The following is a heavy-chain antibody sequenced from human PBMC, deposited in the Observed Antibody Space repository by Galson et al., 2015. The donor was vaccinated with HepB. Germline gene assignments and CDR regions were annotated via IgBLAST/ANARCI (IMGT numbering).Heavy chain of an antibody. J-gene: IGHJ5*02. Sequence: SLRLSCAASGFTFSSYGMHWVRQAPGKGLEWVAVIWYDGSNKYYADSVKGRFTISRDNSKNTLYLQMNSLGAEDTAVYYCARRVRQQLSPGDWFDPWGQGTLVTVSS. CDR3: ARRVRQQLSPGDWFDP. D-gene: IGHD6-13*01. V-gene: IGHV3-33*01. CDR1: GFTFSSYG. CDR2: IWYDGSNK.